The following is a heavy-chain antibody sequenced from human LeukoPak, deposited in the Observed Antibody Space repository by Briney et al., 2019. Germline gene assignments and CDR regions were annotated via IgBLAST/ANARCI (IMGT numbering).Heavy chain of an antibody. CDR1: GGSFTGHY. D-gene: IGHD6-13*01. V-gene: IGHV4-34*01. J-gene: IGHJ4*02. CDR2: INHSGST. Sequence: SERLSLTCAVYGGSFTGHYWSWIRQPPGKGLEWIGEINHSGSTNYNPSLKSRVTISVDTSKNQFSLKLSSVTAADTAVYYCARRRIAAAGIWYFDYWGQGTLVTVSS. CDR3: ARRRIAAAGIWYFDY.